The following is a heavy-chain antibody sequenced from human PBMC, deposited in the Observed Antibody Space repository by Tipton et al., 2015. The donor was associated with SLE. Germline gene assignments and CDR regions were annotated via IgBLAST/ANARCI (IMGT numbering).Heavy chain of an antibody. CDR3: ARWAGPTVNFDY. CDR1: GGSISSYY. Sequence: TLSLTCTVSGGSISSYYWSWIRQPPGKGLEGIGYIYYSGSTNYNPSLKSRVTISVDTSKNQFSLKLSSVTAADTAVYYCARWAGPTVNFDYWGQGTLVTVSS. V-gene: IGHV4-59*01. D-gene: IGHD4-11*01. CDR2: IYYSGST. J-gene: IGHJ4*02.